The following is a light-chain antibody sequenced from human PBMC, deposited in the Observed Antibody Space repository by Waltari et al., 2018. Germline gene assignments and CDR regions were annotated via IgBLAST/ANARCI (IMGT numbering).Light chain of an antibody. J-gene: IGKJ1*01. CDR2: DAS. CDR3: HQYFSPHWT. V-gene: IGKV3-11*01. CDR1: QTVDRY. Sequence: EIVLTQSPATLSLSPGESATPSCRASQTVDRYLAWYQQRPGPAPRLLIYDASNRATGIPARFSGSGSGTDFTLTISSLEPEDFAVYYCHQYFSPHWTFGQGTKVEIK.